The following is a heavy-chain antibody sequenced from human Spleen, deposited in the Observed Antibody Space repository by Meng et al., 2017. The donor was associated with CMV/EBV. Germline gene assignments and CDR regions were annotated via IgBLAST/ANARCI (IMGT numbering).Heavy chain of an antibody. D-gene: IGHD6-13*01. CDR2: ISSNGGNT. CDR1: GFAFSNYA. V-gene: IGHV3-64*02. CDR3: ARDRWRIYGMDV. Sequence: GESLKISCAASGFAFSNYAMHWVRQAPGKGLEYVSAISSNGGNTYYADSVKGRFTISRDNSKNTLYLQMGSLRAEDMAVYYCARDRWRIYGMDVWGQGTTVTVSS. J-gene: IGHJ6*02.